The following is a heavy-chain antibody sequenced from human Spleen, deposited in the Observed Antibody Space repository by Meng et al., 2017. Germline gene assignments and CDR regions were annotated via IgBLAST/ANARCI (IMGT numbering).Heavy chain of an antibody. D-gene: IGHD6-19*01. CDR1: GGTFSSYA. V-gene: IGHV1-69*05. Sequence: SVKVSCKASGGTFSSYAISWVRQAPGQGLEWMGGIIPIFGTANYAQKFQGRVTITTDESTSTAYMELSSLRSEDTAVYYCARGLQQWLVENYFDYWGQGTRVTVAS. CDR3: ARGLQQWLVENYFDY. J-gene: IGHJ4*02. CDR2: IIPIFGTA.